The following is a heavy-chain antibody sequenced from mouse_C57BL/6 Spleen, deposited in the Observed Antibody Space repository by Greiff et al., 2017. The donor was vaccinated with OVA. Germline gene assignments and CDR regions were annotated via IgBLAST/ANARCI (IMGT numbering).Heavy chain of an antibody. CDR1: GYTFTNYW. CDR2: IYPGGGYT. J-gene: IGHJ2*01. CDR3: ARGEVVDY. Sequence: VMLVESGAELVRPGTSVKMSCKASGYTFTNYWIGWAKQRPGHGLEWIGDIYPGGGYTNYNEKFKGKATLTAGKSSSTAYMQFSSLTSEDSDSYYCARGEVVDYWGQGTTLTVSS. V-gene: IGHV1-63*01.